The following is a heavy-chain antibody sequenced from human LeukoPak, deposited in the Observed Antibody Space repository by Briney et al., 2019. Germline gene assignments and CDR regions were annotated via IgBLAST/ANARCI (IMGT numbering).Heavy chain of an antibody. Sequence: SETLSLTCTVSGGSVSSGSYYWSWIRQPPGKGLEWIGYIYYSGSTNYNPSLKSRVTISVDTSKNQFSLKLSSVTAADTAVYYCARGPYSSSWYVAENWFDPWGQGTLVTVSS. D-gene: IGHD6-13*01. CDR2: IYYSGST. V-gene: IGHV4-61*01. CDR1: GGSVSSGSYY. CDR3: ARGPYSSSWYVAENWFDP. J-gene: IGHJ5*02.